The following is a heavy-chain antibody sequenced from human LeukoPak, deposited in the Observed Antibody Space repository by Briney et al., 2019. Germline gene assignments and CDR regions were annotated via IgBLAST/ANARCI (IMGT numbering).Heavy chain of an antibody. J-gene: IGHJ4*02. V-gene: IGHV4-39*01. D-gene: IGHD2-8*02. CDR3: ARLLARGDFDS. CDR2: IYYNENT. CDR1: GGSVSSSSYY. Sequence: SETLSLTCTVSGGSVSSSSYYGGWIRQPPGKGLEWIATIYYNENTYYSPSLKNRITISLDTSKNQFSLRVSSVTAAGTAVYYCARLLARGDFDSWGQGTLVTVS.